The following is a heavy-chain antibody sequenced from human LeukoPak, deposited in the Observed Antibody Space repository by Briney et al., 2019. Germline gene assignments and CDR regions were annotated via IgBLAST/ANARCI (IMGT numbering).Heavy chain of an antibody. CDR1: GFTFSSYW. CDR2: INQDGSEQ. J-gene: IGHJ4*02. D-gene: IGHD6-13*01. Sequence: GGSLRLSCAASGFTFSSYWMSWVRQAPGKWLDWVANINQDGSEQYYVDSAKGRFTTSRGNGKKSLFLQMNSLRVEDTAVYFCVRGRGNSSSWYWDYWGQGTLVTVSS. CDR3: VRGRGNSSSWYWDY. V-gene: IGHV3-7*02.